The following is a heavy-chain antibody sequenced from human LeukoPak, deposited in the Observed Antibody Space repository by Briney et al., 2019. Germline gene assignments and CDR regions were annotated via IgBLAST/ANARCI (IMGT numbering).Heavy chain of an antibody. CDR1: GGSISSSDYY. D-gene: IGHD1/OR15-1a*01. CDR3: ARRIANRNWFDP. Sequence: SETLSLTCTVSGGSISSSDYYWGWVRQPPGKGLEWIGSIFYSGAAHCNPSLKSRVTISVDMSNNQFSLMLSSVTAADTAVYYCARRIANRNWFDPWGQGTLVTVSS. CDR2: IFYSGAA. J-gene: IGHJ5*02. V-gene: IGHV4-39*01.